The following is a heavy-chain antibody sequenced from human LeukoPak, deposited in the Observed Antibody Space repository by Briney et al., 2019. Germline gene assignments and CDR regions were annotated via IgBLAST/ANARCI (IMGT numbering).Heavy chain of an antibody. CDR3: ARVTGGYSSSWYDPWD. CDR1: GGSISSSSYY. CDR2: IYTSGST. V-gene: IGHV4-61*05. J-gene: IGHJ4*02. Sequence: SETLSLTCTVSGGSISSSSYYWDWIRQPPGKGLEWIGRIYTSGSTNYNPSLKSRVTMSVDTSKNQFSLKLSSVTAADTAVYYCARVTGGYSSSWYDPWDWGQGTLVTVSS. D-gene: IGHD6-13*01.